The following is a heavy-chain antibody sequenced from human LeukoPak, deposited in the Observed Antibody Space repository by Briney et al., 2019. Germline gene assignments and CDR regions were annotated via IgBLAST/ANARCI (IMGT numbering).Heavy chain of an antibody. CDR3: ARTIGTRLFREDPYYYYMDV. Sequence: ASVKVSCKASGYTFTGYYMHWVRQAPGQGLEWMGWINPNSGGTNYAQKFQGRVTMTRDTSISTAYMELSRLRSDDTAVYYCARTIGTRLFREDPYYYYMDVWGKGTTVTVSS. CDR1: GYTFTGYY. V-gene: IGHV1-2*02. J-gene: IGHJ6*03. CDR2: INPNSGGT. D-gene: IGHD2-21*01.